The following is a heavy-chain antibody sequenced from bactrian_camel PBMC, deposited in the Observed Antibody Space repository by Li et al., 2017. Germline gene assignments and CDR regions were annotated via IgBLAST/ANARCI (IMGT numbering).Heavy chain of an antibody. D-gene: IGHD3*01. CDR1: GWRIKNIC. V-gene: IGHV3S68*01. Sequence: HVQLVESGGGSVQAGGSLRLSCVASGWRIKNICMGWFRQAPGQGREGVASIYIRDGSTYYTDSTKGRFTISHDNANDTTFLQMNSLMPEDTAMYYCAACSNPFFGQGTQVTV. CDR2: IYIRDGST. J-gene: IGHJ4*01.